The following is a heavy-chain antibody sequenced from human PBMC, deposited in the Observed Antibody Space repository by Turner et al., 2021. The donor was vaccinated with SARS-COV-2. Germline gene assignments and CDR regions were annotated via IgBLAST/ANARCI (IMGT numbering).Heavy chain of an antibody. Sequence: EVQLVESGGGLVQPGGSLRLPCAASGFIVSSNYMSWVRQGPGKGLEWVSVIYSGGSTYYADSVKGRFTISRHNSKNTLYLQMISLRAEDTAVYYCARDLVAYGMDVWGQGTTVTVSS. CDR1: GFIVSSNY. J-gene: IGHJ6*02. CDR3: ARDLVAYGMDV. D-gene: IGHD2-15*01. V-gene: IGHV3-53*04. CDR2: IYSGGST.